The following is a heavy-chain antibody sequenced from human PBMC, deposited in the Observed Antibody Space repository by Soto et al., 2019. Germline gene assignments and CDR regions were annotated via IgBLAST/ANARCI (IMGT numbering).Heavy chain of an antibody. CDR2: VSPISGNT. Sequence: QVQLVQSGAEVKKPGASVKVSCQASGYSFNDYAINWVRQAPGQGLEWMGWVSPISGNTGFAVKFQGRVPLTRNSDRGTAFMELSSLRSDATAAYFCARDSRGCSGNVRAVAFDYWGQWTVVTGSS. CDR1: GYSFNDYA. CDR3: ARDSRGCSGNVRAVAFDY. J-gene: IGHJ3*01. V-gene: IGHV1-8*01. D-gene: IGHD5-12*01.